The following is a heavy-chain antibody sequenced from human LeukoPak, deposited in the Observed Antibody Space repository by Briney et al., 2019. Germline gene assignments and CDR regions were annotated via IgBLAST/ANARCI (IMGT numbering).Heavy chain of an antibody. V-gene: IGHV1-69*02. CDR2: IIPILGIA. D-gene: IGHD2/OR15-2a*01. CDR3: ARVSPDGYFDY. J-gene: IGHJ4*02. CDR1: GGTFSSYT. Sequence: ASVKVSCKASGGTFSSYTISWVRQAPGQGLEWMGRIIPILGIANYAQKFQGRVTITADKSTSTAYMELSSLRSEDTAVYYCARVSPDGYFDYSGQGALVTVSS.